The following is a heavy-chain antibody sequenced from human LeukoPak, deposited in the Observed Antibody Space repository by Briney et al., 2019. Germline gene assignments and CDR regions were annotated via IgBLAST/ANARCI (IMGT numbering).Heavy chain of an antibody. CDR3: ARPGYYDFWSGYYTDFAY. Sequence: PGGSLRLSCAASGFTFSSYSMNWVRQAPGKGLEWVSSISSSSSYIYYADSVKGRFTISRDNAKNSLYLQMNSLRAEDTAVYYCARPGYYDFWSGYYTDFAYWGQGTLVTVSS. CDR2: ISSSSSYI. D-gene: IGHD3-3*01. CDR1: GFTFSSYS. V-gene: IGHV3-21*01. J-gene: IGHJ4*02.